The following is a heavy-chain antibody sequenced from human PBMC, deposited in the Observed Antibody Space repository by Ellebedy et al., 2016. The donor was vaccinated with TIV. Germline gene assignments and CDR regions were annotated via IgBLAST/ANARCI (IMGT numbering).Heavy chain of an antibody. CDR3: ARGPLRYFDWVYYYHGMDV. Sequence: MPSETLSLTCTVPGGSISTYYWSWIRQPPGQGLEWIGYIYYSGATEYNPSLKSRVTISLDTSNDQFSLRLSSVTAADTAVYYCARGPLRYFDWVYYYHGMDVWGQGTTVTVSS. J-gene: IGHJ6*02. CDR2: IYYSGAT. V-gene: IGHV4-59*08. CDR1: GGSISTYY. D-gene: IGHD3-9*01.